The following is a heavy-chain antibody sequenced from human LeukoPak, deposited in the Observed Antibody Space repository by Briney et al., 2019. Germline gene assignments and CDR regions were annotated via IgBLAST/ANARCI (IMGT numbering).Heavy chain of an antibody. V-gene: IGHV4-59*11. CDR3: ARVVYSSGWRTTFDY. Sequence: SETLSLTCTVSGVSISSHYWSWIRQPPGKGLEWIGYIYSSGSTNYNPSLKSRVTIAGDTSKNQVSLKLSSVTAADTAVYYCARVVYSSGWRTTFDYWGQGTLVTVSS. CDR1: GVSISSHY. J-gene: IGHJ4*02. D-gene: IGHD6-19*01. CDR2: IYSSGST.